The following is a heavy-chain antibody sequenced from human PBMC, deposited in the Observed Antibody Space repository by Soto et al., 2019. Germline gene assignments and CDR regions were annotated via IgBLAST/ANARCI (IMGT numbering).Heavy chain of an antibody. V-gene: IGHV1-69*01. CDR3: ARGDYDGSGYYMDYYGMDV. CDR2: IIPSFGTA. CDR1: GGTFSSYA. J-gene: IGHJ6*02. D-gene: IGHD3-22*01. Sequence: QVQLVQSGAEVQKPGSSVKVSCKASGGTFSSYAISWVRQAPGQGLEWMGGIIPSFGTANYAQKFEGRVTITADESTSTAYMELSSLRSEDTAVYYCARGDYDGSGYYMDYYGMDVWGQGTTVTVSS.